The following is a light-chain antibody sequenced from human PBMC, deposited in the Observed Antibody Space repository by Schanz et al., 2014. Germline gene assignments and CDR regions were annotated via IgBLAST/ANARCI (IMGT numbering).Light chain of an antibody. J-gene: IGKJ3*01. CDR1: QSVTTN. CDR3: QQYNNWPRT. CDR2: GAS. Sequence: EIVLTQSPGSLSVSPGERATLSCRASQSVTTNLAWYQQKPGQAPRLLIYGASTRATGIPDRFSGRGSGTDFTLTISSLQSEDFAVYYCQQYNNWPRTFGPGTKVDIK. V-gene: IGKV3D-15*01.